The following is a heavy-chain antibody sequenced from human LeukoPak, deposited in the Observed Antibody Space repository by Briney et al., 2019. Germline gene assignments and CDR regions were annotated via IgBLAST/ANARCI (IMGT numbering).Heavy chain of an antibody. V-gene: IGHV3-11*01. J-gene: IGHJ4*02. CDR1: GFTFSDYY. CDR2: ISSSGSTI. D-gene: IGHD2-2*01. Sequence: PGGSLRLSCAASGFTFSDYYMSWIRQAPGKGLEWVSYISSSGSTIYYADSVKGRFTISRDNAKNSLYLQMNSLRAEDTAVYYCAKDLNFRSSTSCYDYWGQGTLVTVSS. CDR3: AKDLNFRSSTSCYDY.